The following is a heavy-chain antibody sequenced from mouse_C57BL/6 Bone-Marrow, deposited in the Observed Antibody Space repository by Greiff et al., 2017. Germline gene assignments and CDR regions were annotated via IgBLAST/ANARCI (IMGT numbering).Heavy chain of an antibody. Sequence: VQLQQSGAELVKPGASVKLSCTASGFNIKDYYMHWVKQRTEQGLEWIGRIDPEDGETKYAPKFPGKATITADTSYNTAYLQRSSLTSEDTAVYYCASPITTVPFWYFDVWGTGTTVTVSS. CDR2: IDPEDGET. CDR3: ASPITTVPFWYFDV. CDR1: GFNIKDYY. D-gene: IGHD1-1*01. J-gene: IGHJ1*03. V-gene: IGHV14-2*01.